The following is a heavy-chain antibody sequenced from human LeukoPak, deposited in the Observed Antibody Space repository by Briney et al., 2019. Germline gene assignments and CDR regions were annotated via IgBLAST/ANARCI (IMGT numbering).Heavy chain of an antibody. V-gene: IGHV4-39*01. CDR1: GGSISSSSYY. Sequence: SETLSLTCTVSGGSISSSSYYWGWIRQPPGKGREWIGSIYYSGSTYYNPSLKSRVTISVDTSKNQFSLKLSSVTAADTAVYYCARLFSPGNFDYWGQGTLVTVSS. J-gene: IGHJ4*02. CDR2: IYYSGST. CDR3: ARLFSPGNFDY. D-gene: IGHD3-10*02.